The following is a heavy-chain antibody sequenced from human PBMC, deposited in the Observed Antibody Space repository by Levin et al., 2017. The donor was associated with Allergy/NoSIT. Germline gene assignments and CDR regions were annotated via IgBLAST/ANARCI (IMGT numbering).Heavy chain of an antibody. D-gene: IGHD3-3*01. CDR1: GYSFPSHW. CDR2: IYPGDSDT. J-gene: IGHJ5*02. Sequence: GESLKISCTGSGYSFPSHWIGWVRQMPGKGLEWMGIIYPGDSDTRYNPSFQGQVTISADKSISTAYLQWSSLKASDTAMYYCARRNVDFWSGFDPWGQGTLVTVSS. V-gene: IGHV5-51*01. CDR3: ARRNVDFWSGFDP.